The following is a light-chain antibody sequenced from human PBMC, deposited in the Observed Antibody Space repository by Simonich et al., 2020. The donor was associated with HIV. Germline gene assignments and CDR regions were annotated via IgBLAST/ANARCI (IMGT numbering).Light chain of an antibody. CDR2: GAS. J-gene: IGKJ4*01. Sequence: EIVMTQSPATLSVSPGERATLSCRASQSVSSNLALYQQKPGQAPRLLIYGASTRAPGIPARFSGSGSGTEFTLTISSMQSEDFAVYYCQQYNNWPLTFGGGTKVEIK. V-gene: IGKV3-15*01. CDR1: QSVSSN. CDR3: QQYNNWPLT.